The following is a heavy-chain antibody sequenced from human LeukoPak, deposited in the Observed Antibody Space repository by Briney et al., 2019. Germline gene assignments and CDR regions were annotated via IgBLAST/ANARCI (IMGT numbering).Heavy chain of an antibody. V-gene: IGHV4-28*01. CDR2: IYYSGST. CDR3: ARRHHNWDY. CDR1: GYSISSSNW. D-gene: IGHD5-24*01. J-gene: IGHJ4*02. Sequence: SDTLSLTCAVSGYSISSSNWWGWIRQPPGKGLEWIGYIYYSGSTYYNPPLKSRVTISVDTSNNQFSLKLSSVTAADTAVYYCARRHHNWDYWGQGALVTVSS.